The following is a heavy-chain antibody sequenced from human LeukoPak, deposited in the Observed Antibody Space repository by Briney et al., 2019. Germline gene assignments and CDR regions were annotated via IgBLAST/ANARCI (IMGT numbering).Heavy chain of an antibody. CDR1: GYTFTGYY. Sequence: AASVKVSCKASGYTFTGYYMHWVRQAPGQGLEWMGWINPNSGGTNYAQKFQGRVTMTRDTSISTAYMELSRLRSDDTAVYYCARGDRITMIVVVITSPDYWGQGTLVTVSS. J-gene: IGHJ4*02. CDR3: ARGDRITMIVVVITSPDY. CDR2: INPNSGGT. V-gene: IGHV1-2*02. D-gene: IGHD3-22*01.